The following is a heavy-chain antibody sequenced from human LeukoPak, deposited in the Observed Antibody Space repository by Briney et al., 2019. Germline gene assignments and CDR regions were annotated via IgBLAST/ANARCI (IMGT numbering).Heavy chain of an antibody. CDR2: FHNSGNT. CDR3: ARRAAALDY. CDR1: GASISRYY. D-gene: IGHD6-13*01. J-gene: IGHJ4*02. Sequence: SETLSLTCTVSGASISRYYWSWIRQPPGKGLEWIGYFHNSGNTNYNPSLSSRITMSVDTSKNQFSLKSNSVTAAATAVYYCARRAAALDYWGQGTLVTVSS. V-gene: IGHV4-59*08.